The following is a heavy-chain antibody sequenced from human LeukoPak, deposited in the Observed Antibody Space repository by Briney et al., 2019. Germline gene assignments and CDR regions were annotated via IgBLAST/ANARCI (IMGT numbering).Heavy chain of an antibody. V-gene: IGHV3-7*01. J-gene: IGHJ4*02. CDR2: IKEDGSIQ. D-gene: IGHD6-19*01. CDR1: GFTFSSYW. CDR3: VRDVWTGVAVSDY. Sequence: PGGSLRLSCAASGFTFSSYWMTWVRQAPGKGLEWLANIKEDGSIQYYLDSVRGRFTISRDNAKTSVYLQLNSLRADDTAVYYCVRDVWTGVAVSDYWGQGTLVTVSS.